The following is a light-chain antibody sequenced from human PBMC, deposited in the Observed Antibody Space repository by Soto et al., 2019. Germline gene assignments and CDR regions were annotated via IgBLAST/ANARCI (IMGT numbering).Light chain of an antibody. CDR3: QQLSGYPLT. CDR1: QDIRSY. CDR2: AAS. Sequence: IQLTQSPSSLSASVGDRVTITCRASQDIRSYLAWYQQKPGRAPKLLIHAASILQSGVPSRFSGSGSETDFTLTINSLPPEDFATYYCQQLSGYPLTFGGGTKVEIK. V-gene: IGKV1-9*01. J-gene: IGKJ4*01.